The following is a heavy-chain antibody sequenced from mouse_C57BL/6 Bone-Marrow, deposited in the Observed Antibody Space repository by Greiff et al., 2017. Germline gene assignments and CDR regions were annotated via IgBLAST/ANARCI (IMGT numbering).Heavy chain of an antibody. CDR2: ISSGSSTI. V-gene: IGHV5-17*01. CDR3: ARTIYYSFNY. J-gene: IGHJ2*01. D-gene: IGHD1-1*01. Sequence: EVKLVESGGGLVKPGGSLKLSCAASGFTFSDYGMHWVRQAPEKGLEWVAYISSGSSTIYYADTVKGRFPISRDNAKNTLFLQMTSLRSEDTAMYYCARTIYYSFNYWGQGTTLTVSS. CDR1: GFTFSDYG.